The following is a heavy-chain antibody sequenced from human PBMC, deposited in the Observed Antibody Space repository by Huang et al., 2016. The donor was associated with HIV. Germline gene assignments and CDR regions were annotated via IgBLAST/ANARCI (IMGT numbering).Heavy chain of an antibody. Sequence: QVHLQESGPGLVKPSETLSLTCTVSGGSVSSGDYYWRWVRPPPGKGLEWMAYAYYDGSTNDNSSLESRLSMSVDTSRNQFSLKLRSVTAADTAVYYCSRINYAKTTYYLDFDFWGQGTLVTVSS. CDR2: AYYDGST. J-gene: IGHJ4*02. CDR1: GGSVSSGDYY. CDR3: SRINYAKTTYYLDFDF. D-gene: IGHD3-22*01. V-gene: IGHV4-61*08.